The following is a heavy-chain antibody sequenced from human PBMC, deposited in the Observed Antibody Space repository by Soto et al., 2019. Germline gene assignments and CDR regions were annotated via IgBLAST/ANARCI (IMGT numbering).Heavy chain of an antibody. Sequence: SQALSLPCIFSVGSTRMMDYYWGWIRQTPGNGLHWIGYIFHSGSAYYNPSLKSRSTISVDTSKNQFSLKMRSVTAADTAVYYCARAFCGVLTGFYVRYFDKWGRGIMVTVSS. D-gene: IGHD3-9*01. CDR3: ARAFCGVLTGFYVRYFDK. J-gene: IGHJ4*02. V-gene: IGHV4-30-4*01. CDR1: VGSTRMMDYY. CDR2: IFHSGSA.